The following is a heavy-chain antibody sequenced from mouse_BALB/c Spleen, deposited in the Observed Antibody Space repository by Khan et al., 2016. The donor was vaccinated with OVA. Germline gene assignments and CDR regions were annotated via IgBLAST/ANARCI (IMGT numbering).Heavy chain of an antibody. J-gene: IGHJ4*01. CDR1: GYTFTSNT. D-gene: IGHD2-14*01. Sequence: QVQLKQSGAELARPGASVRMSCKASGYTFTSNTMHWIKQRPGQGLEWIGYINPSSGYTNYNQNFKDKATLTADKSSSTAYMQLSSLTSEDSAVYYCARRTTGYTMESWGQGTSVTVSS. CDR3: ARRTTGYTMES. V-gene: IGHV1-4*01. CDR2: INPSSGYT.